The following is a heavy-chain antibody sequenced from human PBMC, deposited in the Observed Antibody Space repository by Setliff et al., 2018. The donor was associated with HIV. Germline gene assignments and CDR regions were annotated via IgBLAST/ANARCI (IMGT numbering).Heavy chain of an antibody. D-gene: IGHD3-10*01. CDR1: GYSISSGYY. CDR3: ARHDITLVRGLV. Sequence: SETLSLTCPVSGYSISSGYYWGWIRQPPGRGLELIGAIHHSGNTYYNPSLKSRVTISVDTSKNLFSLKVNSVTAADTAVYYCARHDITLVRGLVWGQGTTVTVSS. V-gene: IGHV4-38-2*01. J-gene: IGHJ6*02. CDR2: IHHSGNT.